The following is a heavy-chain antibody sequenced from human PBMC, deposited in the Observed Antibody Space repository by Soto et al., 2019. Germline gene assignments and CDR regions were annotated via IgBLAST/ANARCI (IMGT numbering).Heavy chain of an antibody. D-gene: IGHD2-21*02. CDR3: ARGRVTRDGHNHNWLDP. V-gene: IGHV4-34*01. CDR2: INHSGST. CDR1: GGSFSCYY. J-gene: IGHJ5*02. Sequence: PSETLSRTCAVYGGSFSCYYWSWIRQPPGKGLEWIGEINHSGSTNYNPSLKSRVTISVDTSKNQFSLKLSSVTAAYTAVYYCARGRVTRDGHNHNWLDPWRPGSLVIVTS.